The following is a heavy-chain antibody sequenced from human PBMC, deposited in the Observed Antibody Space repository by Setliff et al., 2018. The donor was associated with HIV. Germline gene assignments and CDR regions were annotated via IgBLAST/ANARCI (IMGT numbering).Heavy chain of an antibody. D-gene: IGHD3-3*01. CDR2: MNPSGGSI. CDR1: GYTFTSYY. V-gene: IGHV1-46*01. Sequence: ASVKVSCKASGYTFTSYYMHWVRQAPGQGLEWMGIMNPSGGSISYAQKFQGRVTMTEDTSTDTAYMELSSPRSEDTAVYYCATGVGVGRYYYYYYMDVWGEGTTVTVSS. J-gene: IGHJ6*03. CDR3: ATGVGVGRYYYYYYMDV.